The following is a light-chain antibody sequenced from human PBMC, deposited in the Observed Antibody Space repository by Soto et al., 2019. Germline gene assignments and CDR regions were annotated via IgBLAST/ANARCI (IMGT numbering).Light chain of an antibody. J-gene: IGLJ1*01. CDR2: EVT. CDR1: SGDIGSYNR. CDR3: SSYTNINTRACV. Sequence: QSALTQPASVSGSPGQSITISCTGTSGDIGSYNRVSWYQQHPGKAPKLIIYEVTDRPSGVSNRFSGYKSGNTASLTISGLQADDEAEYYCSSYTNINTRACVFGTGTQLTVL. V-gene: IGLV2-14*01.